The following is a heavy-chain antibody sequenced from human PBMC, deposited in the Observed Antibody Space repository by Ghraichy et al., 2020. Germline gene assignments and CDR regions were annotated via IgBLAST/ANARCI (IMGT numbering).Heavy chain of an antibody. CDR3: AKGFGELDAQNDY. CDR2: ISYDGSNK. V-gene: IGHV3-30*18. J-gene: IGHJ4*02. D-gene: IGHD3-10*01. Sequence: GGSLRLSCAASGFTFSSYGMHWVRQAPGKGLEWVAVISYDGSNKYYADSVKGRFTISRDNSKNTLYLQMNSLRAEDTAVYYCAKGFGELDAQNDYWGQGTLVTVSS. CDR1: GFTFSSYG.